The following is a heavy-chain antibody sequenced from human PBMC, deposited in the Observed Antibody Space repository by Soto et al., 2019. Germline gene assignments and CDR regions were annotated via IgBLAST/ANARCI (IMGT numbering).Heavy chain of an antibody. CDR1: GYSFISSG. CDR2: ITVNSGNT. D-gene: IGHD6-19*01. CDR3: GRGLGGGWYYFDY. Sequence: GASVKVTCKASGYSFISSGIGWVRQAPGQGLEWMGWITVNSGNTNYPQKFQGRVTMTTDTSTSTAYMELRSLTSDDTAIYYCGRGLGGGWYYFDYWGPGTLVTVSS. J-gene: IGHJ4*02. V-gene: IGHV1-18*04.